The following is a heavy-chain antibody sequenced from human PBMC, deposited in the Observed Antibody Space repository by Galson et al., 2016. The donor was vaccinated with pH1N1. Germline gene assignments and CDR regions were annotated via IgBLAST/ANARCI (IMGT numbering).Heavy chain of an antibody. CDR1: GYIFTSDY. J-gene: IGHJ4*02. V-gene: IGHV1-46*03. CDR3: IRDLGRLRDF. Sequence: SVKVSCKASGYIFTSDYFHWVRQAPGQGLEWMGVIDPSNGGTAFAQKLQGLVTMTRDTSTSTVCMELRGLKSEDTAVYYCIRDLGRLRDFWGQGTLVTVSS. CDR2: IDPSNGGT. D-gene: IGHD7-27*01.